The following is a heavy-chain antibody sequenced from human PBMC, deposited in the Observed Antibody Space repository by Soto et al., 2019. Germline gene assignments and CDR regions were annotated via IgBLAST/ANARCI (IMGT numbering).Heavy chain of an antibody. Sequence: SVKVSCKASGGTFSSYAISWVRQAPGQGLEWMGGIIPIFGTANYAQKFQGRVTITADESTSTAYMELSSLRSEDTAVYYCASSLAALQVLSLTWGQGTLVTVSS. D-gene: IGHD6-6*01. CDR3: ASSLAALQVLSLT. CDR2: IIPIFGTA. J-gene: IGHJ5*02. CDR1: GGTFSSYA. V-gene: IGHV1-69*13.